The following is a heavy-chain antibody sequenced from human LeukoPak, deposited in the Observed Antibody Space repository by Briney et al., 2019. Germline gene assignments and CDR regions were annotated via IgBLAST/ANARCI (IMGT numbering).Heavy chain of an antibody. CDR2: IYKSGTT. D-gene: IGHD1-26*01. V-gene: IGHV4-59*01. Sequence: SETLSLTCTVSGGSISSFYWSWIRQSPGKGLEWIRYIYKSGTTNYNPSLKSRVTISVDTSKKQFSLKVNSVTAADTAVYYCARGTYSGSYSGYFDYWGQGTLVTVSS. CDR3: ARGTYSGSYSGYFDY. CDR1: GGSISSFY. J-gene: IGHJ4*02.